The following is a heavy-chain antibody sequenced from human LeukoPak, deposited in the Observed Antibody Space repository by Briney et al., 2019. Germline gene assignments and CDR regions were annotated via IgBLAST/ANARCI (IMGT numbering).Heavy chain of an antibody. CDR1: GGSFSACY. D-gene: IGHD2-2*01. CDR2: INHSGST. CDR3: ASRGGYCSSTSCLNWFDP. V-gene: IGHV4-34*01. J-gene: IGHJ5*02. Sequence: SETLSLTCTVYGGSFSACYWSWVRQPPGKGLEWIGEINHSGSTNCNPSLKSRVTLSVDTSKSQFSLKLSSVTAADTAVYYCASRGGYCSSTSCLNWFDPWGQGALVTVSS.